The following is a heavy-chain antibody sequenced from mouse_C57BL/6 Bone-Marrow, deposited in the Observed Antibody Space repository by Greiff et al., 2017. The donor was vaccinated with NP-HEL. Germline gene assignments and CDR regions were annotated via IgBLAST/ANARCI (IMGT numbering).Heavy chain of an antibody. CDR2: INYDGSST. CDR1: GFTFSDYY. Sequence: EVKLVESEGGLVQPGSSMKLSCTASGFTFSDYYMAWVRQVPEKGLEWVANINYDGSSTYYPDSLKGRFIISRDNAKNILYLQMSSLKSEDTATYDCAREDYYGSSPFAYWGQGTLVTVSA. D-gene: IGHD1-1*01. V-gene: IGHV5-16*01. CDR3: AREDYYGSSPFAY. J-gene: IGHJ3*01.